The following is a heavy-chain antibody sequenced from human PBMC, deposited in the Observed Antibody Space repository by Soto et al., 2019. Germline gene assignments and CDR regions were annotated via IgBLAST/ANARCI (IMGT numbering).Heavy chain of an antibody. D-gene: IGHD6-19*01. J-gene: IGHJ5*02. Sequence: NPSETLSLTCFVSGYSITAGGYYWSWIRHHPGKGLEWIGSFYSSGSIIYNPSLRSRVSISGDTSSNQFSMSLTSVTAADTARYYCARMYSSGSGWFHPWGQGTLATVSS. CDR1: GYSITAGGYY. CDR3: ARMYSSGSGWFHP. V-gene: IGHV4-31*03. CDR2: FYSSGSI.